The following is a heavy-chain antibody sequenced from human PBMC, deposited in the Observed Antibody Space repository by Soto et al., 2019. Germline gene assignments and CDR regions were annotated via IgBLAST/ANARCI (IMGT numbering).Heavy chain of an antibody. Sequence: GESLKISCKGSGYSFTSYWISWVRQMPGKGLEWMGRIDPNDSYTNYSPSFQGHVTISADKSISTAYLQWSSLKASDTAMYYCARGGGVTPLYYYGMDVWGQGTTVTVSS. D-gene: IGHD5-18*01. CDR2: IDPNDSYT. CDR1: GYSFTSYW. V-gene: IGHV5-10-1*01. J-gene: IGHJ6*02. CDR3: ARGGGVTPLYYYGMDV.